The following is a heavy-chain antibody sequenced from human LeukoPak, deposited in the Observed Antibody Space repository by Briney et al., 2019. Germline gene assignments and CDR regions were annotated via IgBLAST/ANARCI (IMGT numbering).Heavy chain of an antibody. V-gene: IGHV3-48*03. CDR1: GFTFSSYE. Sequence: GGSLRLSCAASGFTFSSYEMNWVRQAPGKGLEWVSYISSSGSTIYYADSVKGRFTISRDNAKNSLYLQMDSLRAEDTAVYYCAELGITMIGGVWGKGTTVTISS. CDR3: AELGITMIGGV. J-gene: IGHJ6*04. D-gene: IGHD3-10*02. CDR2: ISSSGSTI.